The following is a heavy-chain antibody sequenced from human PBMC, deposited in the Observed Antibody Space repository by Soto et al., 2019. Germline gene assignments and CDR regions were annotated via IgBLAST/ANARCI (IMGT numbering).Heavy chain of an antibody. Sequence: QVQLVESGGGVVQPGRSLRLSCAASGFTFSSYAMHWVRQAPGKGLEWVAVISYDGSNKYYADSVKGRFTISSDNSKNSLYLQMNSLRAEDTAVYYCARGGSSSSIYYYYGMDGWGQATTVTVSS. CDR1: GFTFSSYA. CDR2: ISYDGSNK. J-gene: IGHJ6*02. V-gene: IGHV3-30-3*01. CDR3: ARGGSSSSIYYYYGMDG. D-gene: IGHD6-13*01.